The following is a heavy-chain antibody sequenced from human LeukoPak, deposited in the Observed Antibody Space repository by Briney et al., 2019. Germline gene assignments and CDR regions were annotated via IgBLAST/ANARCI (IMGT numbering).Heavy chain of an antibody. J-gene: IGHJ4*02. V-gene: IGHV3-21*01. CDR3: ARPLYGSQAFDY. D-gene: IGHD2-2*02. CDR1: GFTFSSYS. Sequence: GGSLRLSCAASGFTFSSYSMNWVRQAPGKGLEWVSSISSSSSYIYYADSVKGRFTISRDNAKNSLYLQMNSLRAEDTAVYYCARPLYGSQAFDYWGQGTLVTVSS. CDR2: ISSSSSYI.